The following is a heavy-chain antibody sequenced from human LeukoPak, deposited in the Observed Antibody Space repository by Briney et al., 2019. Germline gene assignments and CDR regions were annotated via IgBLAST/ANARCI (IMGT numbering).Heavy chain of an antibody. CDR2: IYYSGST. J-gene: IGHJ6*03. Sequence: PSETLSLTCTVSGGSISSYYWSWIRQPPGKGLEWIGYIYYSGSTNYNPSLKSRVTISVDTSKNQFSLKLRSVTAADTAVYYCASYYGDGYYYMDVWGKGTTVTISS. V-gene: IGHV4-59*01. CDR1: GGSISSYY. D-gene: IGHD4-17*01. CDR3: ASYYGDGYYYMDV.